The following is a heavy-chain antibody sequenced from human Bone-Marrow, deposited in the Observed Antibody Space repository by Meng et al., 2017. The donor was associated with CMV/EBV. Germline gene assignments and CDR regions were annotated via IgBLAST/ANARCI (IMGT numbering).Heavy chain of an antibody. CDR1: GGSFSGYY. V-gene: IGHV4-34*01. J-gene: IGHJ4*02. CDR3: ARGRDFGVVTPGY. D-gene: IGHD3-3*01. Sequence: SQTLSLTCAVYGGSFSGYYWSWIRQPPGKGLEWIGEINHSGSTNYNPSLKSRVTISVDTSKNQFSLKLSSVTAADTAVYYCARGRDFGVVTPGYWGPGTLVTVSS. CDR2: INHSGST.